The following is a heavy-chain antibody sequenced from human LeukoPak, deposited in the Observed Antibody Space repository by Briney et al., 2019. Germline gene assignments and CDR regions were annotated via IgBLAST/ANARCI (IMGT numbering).Heavy chain of an antibody. CDR3: AKATASVVPINGYFDL. CDR1: GFTFSNFA. D-gene: IGHD3-10*02. J-gene: IGHJ2*01. CDR2: LSGGGRNT. V-gene: IGHV3-23*01. Sequence: GGSLRLSCTASGFTFSNFAMHWVRQAPGKGLEWVSALSGGGRNTYYTDSVKGRFTISRDNSKNTLYLQMNSLRAEDTAVFYCAKATASVVPINGYFDLWGHGTLVTVSS.